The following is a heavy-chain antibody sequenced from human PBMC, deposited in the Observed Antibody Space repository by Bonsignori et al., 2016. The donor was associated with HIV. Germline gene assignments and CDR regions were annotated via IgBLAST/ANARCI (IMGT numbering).Heavy chain of an antibody. CDR1: GFTFDDYA. Sequence: GGSLRLSCAASGFTFDDYAMHWVRQAPGKGLEWVSLISWDGGSTYYAGSVKGRFTISRDNSKNSLYLQMNSLRAEDTALYYCAKDRRDPYYYDRSGYLDFDYWGQGTLVTVSS. V-gene: IGHV3-43D*04. CDR3: AKDRRDPYYYDRSGYLDFDY. J-gene: IGHJ4*02. D-gene: IGHD3-22*01. CDR2: ISWDGGST.